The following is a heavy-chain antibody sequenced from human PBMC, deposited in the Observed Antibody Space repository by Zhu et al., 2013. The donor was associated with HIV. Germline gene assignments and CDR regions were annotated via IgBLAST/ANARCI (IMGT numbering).Heavy chain of an antibody. CDR1: GGTFSSYA. V-gene: IGHV1-69*01. Sequence: QVQLVQSGAEVKKPGSSVKVSCKASGGTFSSYAISWVRQAPGQGLEWMGGIIPIFGTANYAQKFQGRVTITADESTSTAYMELSSLRSEDTAVYYCARAVPHIYCSGGSCYYFDYWGQGTLVTVSS. CDR2: IIPIFGTA. J-gene: IGHJ4*02. D-gene: IGHD2-15*01. CDR3: ARAVPHIYCSGGSCYYFDY.